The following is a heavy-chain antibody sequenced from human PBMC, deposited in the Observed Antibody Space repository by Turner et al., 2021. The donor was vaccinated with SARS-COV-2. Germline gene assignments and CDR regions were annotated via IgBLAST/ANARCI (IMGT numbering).Heavy chain of an antibody. D-gene: IGHD5-18*01. Sequence: QLQLQESGPGLMKPLETLSRACTVSGGSISSSSYYWGCSRQPPGKWLEWIGSIYYSGITYYNPALKRRVTISVDTSKTQFSLKLSSVTAADTAVYDCARLIDTAMDYYGMDVWGQGTTVTVSS. V-gene: IGHV4-39*01. CDR3: ARLIDTAMDYYGMDV. CDR2: IYYSGIT. CDR1: GGSISSSSYY. J-gene: IGHJ6*02.